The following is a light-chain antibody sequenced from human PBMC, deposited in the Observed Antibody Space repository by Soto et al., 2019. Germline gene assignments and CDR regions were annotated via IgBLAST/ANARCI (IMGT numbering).Light chain of an antibody. V-gene: IGKV3-20*01. CDR2: DTS. J-gene: IGKJ3*01. CDR1: QFVSSR. CDR3: QQYGGSFRV. Sequence: EIGVTQSPATLSGSPGEGVRLCCRASQFVSSRLAWYQQRPGQVPRLLIYDTSTRAPGISARFSGSGSGTEFTLTISRLEPEDFAVYYCQQYGGSFRVFGPGTKVDI.